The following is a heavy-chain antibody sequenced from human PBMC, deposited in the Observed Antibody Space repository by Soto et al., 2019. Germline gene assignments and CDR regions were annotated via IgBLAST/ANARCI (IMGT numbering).Heavy chain of an antibody. CDR2: IYHSGST. CDR3: AGYNWNYYFDP. D-gene: IGHD1-7*01. J-gene: IGHJ5*02. CDR1: GGSVRDGSYY. V-gene: IGHV4-61*01. Sequence: SETLSLTCTVSGGSVRDGSYYWAWLRQPPGKGLEWIGHIYHSGSTTYNPSLKSRVTISIDTSKSQFSLNLNSMTAADTAVYYCAGYNWNYYFDPWGQGTLVTVSS.